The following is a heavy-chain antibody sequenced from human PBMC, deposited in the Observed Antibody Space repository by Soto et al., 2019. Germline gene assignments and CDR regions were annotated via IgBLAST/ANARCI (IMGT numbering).Heavy chain of an antibody. Sequence: GGSLRLSCAASGFTFSSYAMHWVRQAPGKGLEWVAVISSDGSNKYYADSVKGRFTISRDNSKNTLYLQMNSLRAEDTAVYYCARYNYYGSGPSPREGMDVWGQGTTVTVSS. D-gene: IGHD3-10*01. CDR2: ISSDGSNK. CDR3: ARYNYYGSGPSPREGMDV. J-gene: IGHJ6*02. V-gene: IGHV3-30-3*01. CDR1: GFTFSSYA.